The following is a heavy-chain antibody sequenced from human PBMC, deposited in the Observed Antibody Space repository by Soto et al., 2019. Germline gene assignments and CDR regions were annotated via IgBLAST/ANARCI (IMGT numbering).Heavy chain of an antibody. CDR2: SIPLFGIT. CDR1: GGTFSSHG. V-gene: IGHV1-69*12. CDR3: ASERGYGLGD. D-gene: IGHD5-12*01. Sequence: QVQLVQSGAEVKKPGSSVKVSCKASGGTFSSHGFNWVRQAPGQGLEWIGGSIPLFGITNHTQKFQDRITITADASTTTAYMALRCLSSDDTAGYYCASERGYGLGDWGQGTLLTVSS. J-gene: IGHJ4*02.